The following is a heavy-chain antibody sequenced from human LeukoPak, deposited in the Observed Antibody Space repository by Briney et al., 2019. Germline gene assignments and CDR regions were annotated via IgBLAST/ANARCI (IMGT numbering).Heavy chain of an antibody. V-gene: IGHV4-34*01. J-gene: IGHJ4*02. D-gene: IGHD6-25*01. CDR1: GGSLSGYY. CDR2: INHSGST. Sequence: SETLSLTCAVYGGSLSGYYWSWIRQPPGKGLEWIGEINHSGSTNYNPSLKSRVTISVDTSKNQFSLKLSSVTAADTAVYYCARGNIAGGTGGRRYYFDYWGQGTLVTVSS. CDR3: ARGNIAGGTGGRRYYFDY.